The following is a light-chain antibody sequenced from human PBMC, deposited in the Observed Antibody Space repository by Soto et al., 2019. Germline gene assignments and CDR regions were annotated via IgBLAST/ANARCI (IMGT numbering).Light chain of an antibody. CDR3: QQYNNWQET. Sequence: AIQMTQWPSSLSSWVLDIVTISCRASQGIGNALGWYQQKPGKPPKVLIYGASNLQSGVPPRFSGSGSGTDFTLTISSLQSEDFAVYYCQQYNNWQETFGQGTKVDI. J-gene: IGKJ1*01. CDR1: QGIGNA. CDR2: GAS. V-gene: IGKV1-6*01.